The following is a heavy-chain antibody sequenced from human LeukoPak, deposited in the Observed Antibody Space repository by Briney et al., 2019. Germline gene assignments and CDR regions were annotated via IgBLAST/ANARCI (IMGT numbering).Heavy chain of an antibody. J-gene: IGHJ3*02. CDR1: GYTFTGYY. CDR3: ARGSMVRGSGNAFDI. D-gene: IGHD3-10*01. V-gene: IGHV1-2*02. CDR2: INPNSGGT. Sequence: ASVKVSCKASGYTFTGYYMHWVRQAPGQGLEWMGWINPNSGGTNYAQKFQGRVTMTRDTSISTAYMELSRLRSDDTAVYYCARGSMVRGSGNAFDIWGQGTMVTVSS.